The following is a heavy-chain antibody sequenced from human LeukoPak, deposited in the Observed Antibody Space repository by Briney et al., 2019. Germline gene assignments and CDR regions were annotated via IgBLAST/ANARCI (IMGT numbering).Heavy chain of an antibody. D-gene: IGHD5-18*01. V-gene: IGHV5-51*01. CDR3: ARLLIQLWPDAFDI. Sequence: PGASLQISCKGSGYSFTSYWIGWVRQLPGKGLEWMGIIYPGDSDTRYSPSFQGQVTISADKSISTAYLQWSSLKASDTAMYYCARLLIQLWPDAFDIWGQGTMVTVSS. CDR1: GYSFTSYW. J-gene: IGHJ3*02. CDR2: IYPGDSDT.